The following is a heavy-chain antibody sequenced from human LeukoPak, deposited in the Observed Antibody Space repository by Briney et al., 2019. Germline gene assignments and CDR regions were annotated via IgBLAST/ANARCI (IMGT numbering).Heavy chain of an antibody. J-gene: IGHJ6*03. CDR3: AKGSKLVVITRDHYMAV. Sequence: SGGSLRLSCAASGFTFSNYLMTWVRQAPGKGLEWVANIKEDGSQSYYVDSVKGRFTILRDNAKNSLYLQMNSLRAEDTAVYYCAKGSKLVVITRDHYMAVWGKGTTVTISS. CDR2: IKEDGSQS. CDR1: GFTFSNYL. V-gene: IGHV3-7*01. D-gene: IGHD3-22*01.